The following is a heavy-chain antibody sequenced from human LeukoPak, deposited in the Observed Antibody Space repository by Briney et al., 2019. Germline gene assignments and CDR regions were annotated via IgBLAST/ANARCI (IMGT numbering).Heavy chain of an antibody. Sequence: ASVKVSCKGSGYTFTSYDINWVRQVTGQGLEWMGWMNPNSGDTGYPQKFQGRVTMTRDTSISTAYMELSSLRSEDTAVYYCARSGFGSGISFDLWGEGSLVTVPS. CDR2: MNPNSGDT. V-gene: IGHV1-8*01. CDR1: GYTFTSYD. CDR3: ARSGFGSGISFDL. D-gene: IGHD3-10*01. J-gene: IGHJ5*02.